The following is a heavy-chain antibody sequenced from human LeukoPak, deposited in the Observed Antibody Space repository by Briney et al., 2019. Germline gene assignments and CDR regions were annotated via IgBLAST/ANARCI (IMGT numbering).Heavy chain of an antibody. J-gene: IGHJ4*02. V-gene: IGHV3-7*03. CDR3: ASIYLTRALPVY. Sequence: GGSLRLSCAASGFTFSSYWMSWVRQDPGKGLEWVANIKQDGSEKYYVDSVKGRFTISRDNAKNSLYLQMNSLRAEDTAVYYCASIYLTRALPVYWGQGTLVTVSS. CDR1: GFTFSSYW. D-gene: IGHD7-27*01. CDR2: IKQDGSEK.